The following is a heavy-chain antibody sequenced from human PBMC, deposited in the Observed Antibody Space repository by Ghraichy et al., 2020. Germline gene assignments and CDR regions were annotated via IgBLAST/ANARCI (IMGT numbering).Heavy chain of an antibody. D-gene: IGHD6-13*01. Sequence: GGSLRLSCAASGFTFSSYGMHWVRQAPGKGLEWVAVIWYDGTNKYYADSVKGRFTISRDNSKNTLYLQMNSLRAEDTAVYYCARAAILRPGGIAAAGRAPMVGYRLGIDYWGQGTLVTVSS. J-gene: IGHJ4*02. CDR1: GFTFSSYG. CDR3: ARAAILRPGGIAAAGRAPMVGYRLGIDY. CDR2: IWYDGTNK. V-gene: IGHV3-33*08.